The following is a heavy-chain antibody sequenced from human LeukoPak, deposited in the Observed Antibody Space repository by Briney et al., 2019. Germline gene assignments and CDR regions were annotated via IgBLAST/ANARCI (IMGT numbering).Heavy chain of an antibody. CDR1: GVSISSYY. D-gene: IGHD5-12*01. V-gene: IGHV4-59*01. CDR3: ARSRAYDYHFDN. Sequence: SETLSLTCTVSGVSISSYYWSWIRQSPGKGLEWIGYIFYSGSTNYNPSLKSRVTISVDTSKNQFSLKLTSVTAADTAVYYCARSRAYDYHFDNWGQGTLVTVS. J-gene: IGHJ4*02. CDR2: IFYSGST.